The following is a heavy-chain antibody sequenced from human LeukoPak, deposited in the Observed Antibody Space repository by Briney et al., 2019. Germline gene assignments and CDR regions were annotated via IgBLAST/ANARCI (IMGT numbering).Heavy chain of an antibody. D-gene: IGHD2-21*02. V-gene: IGHV3-66*01. CDR2: IYSGGST. CDR3: ARLGDCGGDCQFYYFDY. CDR1: GFTVSSNY. J-gene: IGHJ4*02. Sequence: PGGSLRLSCAASGFTVSSNYMSWVRQAPGKGLEWVSVIYSGGSTYYADSVKGRFTISRDNAKNSLYLQMNSLRDEDTAVYYCARLGDCGGDCQFYYFDYWGQGTLVTVSS.